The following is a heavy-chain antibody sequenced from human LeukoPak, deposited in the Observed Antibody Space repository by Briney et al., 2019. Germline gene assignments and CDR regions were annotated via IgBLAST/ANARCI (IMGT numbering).Heavy chain of an antibody. Sequence: ASVKVSCKASGYTFASYDINWVRQATGQGLEWMGWMNPNSGNTGYAQKFQGRVTITRDTFISTAYMELSSLRSEDTAVYYCARRSDYYDSSAYYFWGQGTRVTVSS. CDR2: MNPNSGNT. V-gene: IGHV1-8*03. D-gene: IGHD3-22*01. CDR1: GYTFASYD. CDR3: ARRSDYYDSSAYYF. J-gene: IGHJ4*02.